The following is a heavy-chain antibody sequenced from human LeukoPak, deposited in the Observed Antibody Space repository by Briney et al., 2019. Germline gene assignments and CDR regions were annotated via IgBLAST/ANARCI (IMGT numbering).Heavy chain of an antibody. D-gene: IGHD4-17*01. J-gene: IGHJ4*02. CDR1: GGSFSGYY. V-gene: IGHV4-34*01. CDR3: ASRLTTVTTGDY. CDR2: INHSGST. Sequence: SETLSLTCAVYGGSFSGYYWSWIRQPPGKGLEWIGEINHSGSTNYNPSLKSRVTISVDTSKNQFSLKLSSVTAADTAVYYCASRLTTVTTGDYWGQGTLVTVSS.